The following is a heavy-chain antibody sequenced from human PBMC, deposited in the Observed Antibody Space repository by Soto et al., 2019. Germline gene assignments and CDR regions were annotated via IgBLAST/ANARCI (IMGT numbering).Heavy chain of an antibody. Sequence: GASVKVSCKASGGTFSSYAISWVRQAPGQGLEWMGGIIPIFGTANYAQKFQGRVTITADESTSTAYMELSSLRSEDTAVYYCASWESSRDRPNLNCFDPWGQGTLVTVSS. CDR2: IIPIFGTA. D-gene: IGHD6-13*01. CDR3: ASWESSRDRPNLNCFDP. V-gene: IGHV1-69*13. J-gene: IGHJ5*02. CDR1: GGTFSSYA.